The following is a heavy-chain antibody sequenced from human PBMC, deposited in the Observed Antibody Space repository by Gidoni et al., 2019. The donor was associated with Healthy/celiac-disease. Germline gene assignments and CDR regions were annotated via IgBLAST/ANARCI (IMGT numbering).Heavy chain of an antibody. J-gene: IGHJ5*02. CDR2: IYYSGST. CDR1: GGSISSSSYY. Sequence: QLQLQESGPGLVKPSETLSLTCTVSGGSISSSSYYWGWIRQPPGKGLEWIGSIYYSGSTYYNPSLKSRVTISVDTSKNQFSLKLSSVTAADTAVYYCAGGGPGIAAAGTFDPWGQGTLVTVSS. V-gene: IGHV4-39*07. CDR3: AGGGPGIAAAGTFDP. D-gene: IGHD6-13*01.